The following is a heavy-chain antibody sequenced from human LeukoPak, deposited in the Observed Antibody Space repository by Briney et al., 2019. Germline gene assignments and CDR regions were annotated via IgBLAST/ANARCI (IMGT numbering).Heavy chain of an antibody. CDR3: ARGNYNWSFYYFDY. CDR2: ISSSSSYI. D-gene: IGHD1-1*01. Sequence: PGGSLRLSCAASGFTFSSYSMNWVRQAPGKGLEWLSSISSSSSYIYYADSVKGRFTISRDNAKNSLYLQMNSLRAEDTALYYCARGNYNWSFYYFDYWGQGTLVTVSS. V-gene: IGHV3-21*01. J-gene: IGHJ4*02. CDR1: GFTFSSYS.